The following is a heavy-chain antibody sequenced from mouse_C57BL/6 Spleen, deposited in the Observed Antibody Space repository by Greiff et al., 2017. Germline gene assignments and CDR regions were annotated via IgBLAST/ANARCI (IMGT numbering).Heavy chain of an antibody. V-gene: IGHV1-72*01. D-gene: IGHD1-1*01. CDR3: ARCRYGSSSHYYAMDY. CDR2: IDPNSGGT. Sequence: QVQLKQSGAELVKPGASVKLSCKASGYTFTSYWMHWVKQRPGRGLEWIGRIDPNSGGTKYNEKFKSKATLTVDKPSSTAYMQLSSLTSEDSAVYYCARCRYGSSSHYYAMDYWGQGTSVTVSS. J-gene: IGHJ4*01. CDR1: GYTFTSYW.